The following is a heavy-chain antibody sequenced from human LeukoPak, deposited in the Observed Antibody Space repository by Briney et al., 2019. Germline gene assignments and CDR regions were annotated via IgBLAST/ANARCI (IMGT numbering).Heavy chain of an antibody. J-gene: IGHJ5*02. CDR1: GGSISSSSHS. Sequence: SETLSLTCTVSGGSISSSSHSWVWIRQPPGKGLEWTGTIYYTGRTYYNPSLESRLTISVYTYKNQFSLKLTSVPAADTAIYYCAQSLGSGNWIGNWFDPWGQGTLVTVSS. CDR2: IYYTGRT. CDR3: AQSLGSGNWIGNWFDP. V-gene: IGHV4-39*01. D-gene: IGHD1-1*01.